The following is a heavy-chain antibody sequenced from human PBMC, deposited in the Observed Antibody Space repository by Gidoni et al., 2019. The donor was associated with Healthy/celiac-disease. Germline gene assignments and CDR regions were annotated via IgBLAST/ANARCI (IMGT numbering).Heavy chain of an antibody. CDR2: IYSGGST. J-gene: IGHJ6*02. CDR3: ARGPYYYYGMDV. Sequence: EVQLVESGGGLVQPGGSLRLPWAASGFTVSSNYMSWVRQAPGKGLEWFSVIYSGGSTYYADSVKGRFTISRDNSKNTLYLQMNSLRAEDTAVYYCARGPYYYYGMDVWGQGTTVTVSS. CDR1: GFTVSSNY. V-gene: IGHV3-66*01.